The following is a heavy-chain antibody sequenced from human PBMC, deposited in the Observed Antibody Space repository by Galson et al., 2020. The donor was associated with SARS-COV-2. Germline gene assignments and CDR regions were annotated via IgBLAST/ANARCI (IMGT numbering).Heavy chain of an antibody. J-gene: IGHJ4*02. V-gene: IGHV3-30-3*01. D-gene: IGHD2-15*01. CDR2: ISYDGSNK. CDR3: ARDGGLSVVVVVAATDHDFDY. Sequence: GGSLRLSCPASGFTFSSYAMHWVRQAPGTGLEWVAVISYDGSNKYYADSVKGRFTISRDNSKNTLYLQMNSLRAEDTAVYYCARDGGLSVVVVVAATDHDFDYWGQGTRVTVSS. CDR1: GFTFSSYA.